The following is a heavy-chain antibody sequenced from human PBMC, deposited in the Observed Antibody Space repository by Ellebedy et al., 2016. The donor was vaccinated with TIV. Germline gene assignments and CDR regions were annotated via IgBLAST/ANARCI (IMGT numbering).Heavy chain of an antibody. V-gene: IGHV3-23*01. CDR3: ARETGNTWFNNYYYYIDV. CDR2: ISVFGT. J-gene: IGHJ6*03. Sequence: GGSLRLXXAASGFTFSNYGMTWARQAPGKGLEWVSTISVFGTYYADYVKGRFTISRDNSKNTLYLQMDSLRAEDTVVYFCARETGNTWFNNYYYYIDVWGKGTTVTVSS. D-gene: IGHD1/OR15-1a*01. CDR1: GFTFSNYG.